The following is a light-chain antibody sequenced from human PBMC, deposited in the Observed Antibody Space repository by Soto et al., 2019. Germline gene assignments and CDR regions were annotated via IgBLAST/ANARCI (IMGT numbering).Light chain of an antibody. Sequence: DIQMTQSQSFVSASVGDRVTITCRASQDMSSWLAWYQHKPGKAPKLLIFAASTLHSGVPSRFSGSRSGTDYTLTISTLQPEDFATYYCHQAHTFPHTFGQGTKVDIK. V-gene: IGKV1-12*01. J-gene: IGKJ2*01. CDR1: QDMSSW. CDR2: AAS. CDR3: HQAHTFPHT.